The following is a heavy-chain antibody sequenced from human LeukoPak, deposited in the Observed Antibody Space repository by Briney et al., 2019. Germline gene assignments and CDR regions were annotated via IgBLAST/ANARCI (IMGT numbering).Heavy chain of an antibody. CDR2: IKSKTDGETT. V-gene: IGHV3-15*01. CDR1: GFTFSNAW. CDR3: TTEAETYYDYVWGSYRYYGIDY. D-gene: IGHD3-16*02. J-gene: IGHJ4*02. Sequence: PGGSLRLSCAASGFTFSNAWMSWARQATGKGLEWVGRIKSKTDGETTDYAAPVKGRFTISRDDSKNTLYLQMNSLKTEDTAVYYCTTEAETYYDYVWGSYRYYGIDYWGQGTLVTVSS.